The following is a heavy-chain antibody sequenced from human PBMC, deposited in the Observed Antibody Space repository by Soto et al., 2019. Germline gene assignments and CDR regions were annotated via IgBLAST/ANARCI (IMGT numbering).Heavy chain of an antibody. J-gene: IGHJ6*03. CDR2: ISSSSNTI. Sequence: EVQLVESGGGLVQPGGSLRLSCAASGFTFSSYAMNWVRQAPGKGLEWVSYISSSSNTIYYADSVKGRFTISRDNARKSLFLQMNSLRAEDTAVYYCVLVLYYYYMDVWGKGATVTVSS. CDR1: GFTFSSYA. V-gene: IGHV3-48*01. D-gene: IGHD3-3*02. CDR3: VLVLYYYYMDV.